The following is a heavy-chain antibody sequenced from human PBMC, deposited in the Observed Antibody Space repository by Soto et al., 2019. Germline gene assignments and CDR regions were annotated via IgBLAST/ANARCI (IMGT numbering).Heavy chain of an antibody. D-gene: IGHD2-15*01. V-gene: IGHV3-15*07. CDR2: VYTSDGGGAT. J-gene: IGHJ6*02. Sequence: EVQLVDSGGGLVQPGGSLRLSCAASGFSVTNDWMNWVRQAPGKGLEWVGRVYTSDGGGATNYAATVKGRFTISRDDSKNTVYLQVNSLITEYTAVYYCTTGSVEGFWGQGTTVTVSS. CDR1: GFSVTNDW. CDR3: TTGSVEGF.